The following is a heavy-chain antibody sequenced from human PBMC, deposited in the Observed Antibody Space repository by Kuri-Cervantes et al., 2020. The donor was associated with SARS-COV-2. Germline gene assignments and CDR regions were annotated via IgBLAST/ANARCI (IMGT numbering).Heavy chain of an antibody. CDR3: AREGGSRYHDAFDI. CDR2: IYYSGST. Sequence: SETLSPTCTVSGGSISSSSYYWGWIRQPPGKGLEWFGRIYYSGSTYYNPSLKSRVTISVDTSKNQFAQKLSSVTAAATAVYYYAREGGSRYHDAFDIWGQRTMVTVSS. CDR1: GGSISSSSYY. V-gene: IGHV4-39*06. J-gene: IGHJ3*02. D-gene: IGHD2-15*01.